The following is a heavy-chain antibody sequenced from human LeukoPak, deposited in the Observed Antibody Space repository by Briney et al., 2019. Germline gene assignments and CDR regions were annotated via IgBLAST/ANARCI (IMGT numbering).Heavy chain of an antibody. CDR2: ISSSSSTI. D-gene: IGHD4-23*01. CDR1: GFTFSNYW. Sequence: GGSLRLSCEGSGFTFSNYWMGWVRQAPGKGLEWVSYISSSSSTIYYADSVKGRFTISRDNAKNSLYLQMNSLRAEDTAVYYCASLSLRWSDYWGQGTLVTVSS. J-gene: IGHJ4*02. V-gene: IGHV3-48*04. CDR3: ASLSLRWSDY.